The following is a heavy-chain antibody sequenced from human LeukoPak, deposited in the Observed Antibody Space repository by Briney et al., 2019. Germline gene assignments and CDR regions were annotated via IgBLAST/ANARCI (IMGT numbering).Heavy chain of an antibody. CDR2: IKHDASDN. CDR1: GFAFSNYY. D-gene: IGHD2-21*01. V-gene: IGHV3-7*01. Sequence: GGSLRLSCAASGFAFSNYYMSWVRQAPGKGLEWVANIKHDASDNYYVDSVKGRFIIFRDNAQNSLFLQMNSLRVEDTAVYYCARSSCGGACYLGFDFWGQGVLVTVSS. J-gene: IGHJ4*02. CDR3: ARSSCGGACYLGFDF.